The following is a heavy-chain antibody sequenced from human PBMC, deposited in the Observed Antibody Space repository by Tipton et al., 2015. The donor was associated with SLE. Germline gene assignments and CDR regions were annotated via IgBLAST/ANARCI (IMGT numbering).Heavy chain of an antibody. CDR2: IKQDGSEK. CDR3: ARGGRGFDY. CDR1: GFTFSNYW. Sequence: SLRLSCAASGFTFSNYWMSWVRQAPGKGLEWVANIKQDGSEKDYVDSVKGRFTISRDNAKNSLFLQMNNLRVEDTAVYYCARGGRGFDYWGQGTLVTVSS. V-gene: IGHV3-7*01. D-gene: IGHD3-16*01. J-gene: IGHJ4*02.